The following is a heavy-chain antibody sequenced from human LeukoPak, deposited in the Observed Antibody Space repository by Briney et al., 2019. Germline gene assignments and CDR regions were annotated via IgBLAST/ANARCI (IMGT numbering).Heavy chain of an antibody. CDR1: GYTFTGYY. CDR2: INPNSGGT. D-gene: IGHD4-17*01. J-gene: IGHJ5*02. Sequence: GASVKVSCKASGYTFTGYYMHWVRQPPGQGLGWMGWINPNSGGTNYAQKFQGRVTMTRDTSISTAYMELSRLRSDDTAVYYCARDYGDYQGSNWFDPGGQGTLVTVPS. CDR3: ARDYGDYQGSNWFDP. V-gene: IGHV1-2*02.